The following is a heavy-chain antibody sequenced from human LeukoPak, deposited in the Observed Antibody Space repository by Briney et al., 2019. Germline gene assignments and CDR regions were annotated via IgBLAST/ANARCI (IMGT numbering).Heavy chain of an antibody. CDR2: IIPIFGTA. J-gene: IGHJ4*02. V-gene: IGHV1-69*05. D-gene: IGHD3-22*01. CDR1: GGTFSSYA. Sequence: GASVKVSCKASGGTFSSYAISWVRQAPGQGLEWMGGIIPIFGTANYAQKFQGRVTITTAESTSTAYMELSSLRSEDTAVYYCASEDYYDSSGYYSLDYWGQGTLVTVSS. CDR3: ASEDYYDSSGYYSLDY.